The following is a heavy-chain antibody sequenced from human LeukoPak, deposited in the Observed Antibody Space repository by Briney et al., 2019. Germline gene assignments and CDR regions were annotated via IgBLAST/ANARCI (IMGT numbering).Heavy chain of an antibody. D-gene: IGHD1-26*01. CDR1: GFTFSSYS. CDR3: ARELLRMGAFDI. J-gene: IGHJ3*02. Sequence: GGSLRLSCAASGFTFSSYSMNWVRQAPGKGLEWVSSISSSSSYIYYADSAKGRFTISRDNAKNSLYLQMNSLRAEDTAVYYCARELLRMGAFDIWGQGIMVTVSS. V-gene: IGHV3-21*01. CDR2: ISSSSSYI.